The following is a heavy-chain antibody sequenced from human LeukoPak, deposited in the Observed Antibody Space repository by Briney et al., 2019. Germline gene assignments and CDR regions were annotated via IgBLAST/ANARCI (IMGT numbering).Heavy chain of an antibody. Sequence: SETLSLTCTVSGGSVTSSTYYWGWIRQPPGKGLEWIGSIYYSGSTSYNPSLKSRVTISVDTAKNQFSLKLSSVTAADTAVYYCARDRGSGYFDYWGQGTLVTVSS. CDR2: IYYSGST. V-gene: IGHV4-39*07. J-gene: IGHJ4*02. D-gene: IGHD6-19*01. CDR1: GGSVTSSTYY. CDR3: ARDRGSGYFDY.